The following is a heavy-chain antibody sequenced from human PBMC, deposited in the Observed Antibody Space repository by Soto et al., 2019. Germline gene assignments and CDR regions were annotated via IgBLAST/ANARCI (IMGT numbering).Heavy chain of an antibody. J-gene: IGHJ4*02. Sequence: QVQLVESGGGVVQPGRSLRLSCAASGFTFSSYGMHWVRQAPGKGLEWVAVISYDGSNKYYADSVKGRFTISRDNSKNTLYLQMNSLRAEDTAVYYCAKGNYGDYVGSYFDYWGQGTLVTVSS. CDR2: ISYDGSNK. CDR1: GFTFSSYG. V-gene: IGHV3-30*18. CDR3: AKGNYGDYVGSYFDY. D-gene: IGHD4-17*01.